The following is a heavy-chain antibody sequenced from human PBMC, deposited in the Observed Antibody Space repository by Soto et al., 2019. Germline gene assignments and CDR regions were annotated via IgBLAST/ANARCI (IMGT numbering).Heavy chain of an antibody. CDR3: AKPHDSGWYRFDY. CDR2: IGGSGDTT. J-gene: IGHJ4*02. CDR1: GFMFSSYA. Sequence: EVQLLESGGGLVQPGGSLRLSCAASGFMFSSYAMSWVRQAPGKGLEWVSAIGGSGDTTYYADSVKGRFTISRDNSKNTLYLQMNSLRAEDTAVYYCAKPHDSGWYRFDYWGQGTLVTVSS. V-gene: IGHV3-23*01. D-gene: IGHD6-19*01.